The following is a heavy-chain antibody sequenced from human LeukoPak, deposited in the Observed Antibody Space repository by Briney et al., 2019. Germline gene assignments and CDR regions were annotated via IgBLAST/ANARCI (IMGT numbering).Heavy chain of an antibody. CDR3: AKDPQLVILADWYYDR. CDR1: GFTVSNFY. D-gene: IGHD6-13*01. Sequence: GGSLRLSCAASGFTVSNFYMTWVRQAPGKGLEWVSAISGSGGSAYYADSVKGRFTISRDNSKNTLYLQMNSLRAEDTAVYYCAKDPQLVILADWYYDRWGRATRVTGSS. CDR2: ISGSGGSA. V-gene: IGHV3-23*01. J-gene: IGHJ2*01.